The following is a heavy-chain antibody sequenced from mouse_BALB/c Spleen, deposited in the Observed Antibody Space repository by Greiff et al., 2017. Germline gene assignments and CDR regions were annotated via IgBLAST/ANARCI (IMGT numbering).Heavy chain of an antibody. CDR1: GFTFSSYG. CDR3: ARDRGSREDYYARDD. V-gene: IGHV5-6-3*01. D-gene: IGHD1-1*01. J-gene: IGHJ4*01. Sequence: EVKLEESGGGLVQPGGSLKLSCAASGFTFSSYGMSWVRQTPDKRLELVATINSNGGSTYYPDSVKGRFPISRAHAKNTLSLQMSSLKSEDKAMYYCARDRGSREDYYARDDWGEGTSVTVSS. CDR2: INSNGGST.